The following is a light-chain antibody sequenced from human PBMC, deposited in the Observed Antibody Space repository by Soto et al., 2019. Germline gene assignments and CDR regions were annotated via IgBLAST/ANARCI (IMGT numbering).Light chain of an antibody. CDR1: QPISNY. CDR3: QQSYNTPRT. J-gene: IGKJ1*01. CDR2: TAS. V-gene: IGKV1-39*01. Sequence: DIQMTQSPSSLSASVGDRVTITCRTSQPISNYLNWYQQKPGKAPSLLIYTASSLQTGVPSRFSGRGSGTHFTLTISSLQPEDFATYYCQQSYNTPRTFGQGTKVEIK.